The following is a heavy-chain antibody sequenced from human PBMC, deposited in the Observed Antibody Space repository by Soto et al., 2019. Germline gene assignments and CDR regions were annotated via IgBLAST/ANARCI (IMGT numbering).Heavy chain of an antibody. D-gene: IGHD1-1*01. V-gene: IGHV3-23*01. Sequence: GGSLRLSCAASGSTISTYAMTWVRQAPGKGLECVSGVTGSGSQIYYADSVKGRFTISKDNSKNTLYLQMSSLREEDTALYYCAKRERWPASGPYWGQGTLVTVSS. CDR3: AKRERWPASGPY. CDR1: GSTISTYA. J-gene: IGHJ4*02. CDR2: VTGSGSQI.